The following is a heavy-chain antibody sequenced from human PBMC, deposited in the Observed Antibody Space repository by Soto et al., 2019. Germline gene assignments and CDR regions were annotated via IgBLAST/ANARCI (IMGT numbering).Heavy chain of an antibody. J-gene: IGHJ6*03. CDR3: ARNPDWEFYYYYYMDV. Sequence: SQTLSLTCAISGDSVSSNSAAWNWIRQSPSRGLEWLGRTYYRSKWYNDYAVSVKSRITINPDTSKNQFSLQLNSVTPEDTAVYYCARNPDWEFYYYYYMDVWGKGTTVTVSS. CDR2: TYYRSKWYN. D-gene: IGHD3-10*01. CDR1: GDSVSSNSAA. V-gene: IGHV6-1*01.